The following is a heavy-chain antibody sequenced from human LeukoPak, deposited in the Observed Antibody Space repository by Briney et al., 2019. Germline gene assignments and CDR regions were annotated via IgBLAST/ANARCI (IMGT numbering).Heavy chain of an antibody. D-gene: IGHD6-13*01. Sequence: GGSLRLSCTASGFTFGGYAMRWVRQAPGKGLEWVSPISGGSEDTYYADSVKGRFTISRDNSKTTLYLQMNSLRAEDTAVYYCARTIAQYSNSWLYFYYGLDVWGQGTTVTVSS. CDR3: ARTIAQYSNSWLYFYYGLDV. CDR2: ISGGSEDT. J-gene: IGHJ6*02. V-gene: IGHV3-23*01. CDR1: GFTFGGYA.